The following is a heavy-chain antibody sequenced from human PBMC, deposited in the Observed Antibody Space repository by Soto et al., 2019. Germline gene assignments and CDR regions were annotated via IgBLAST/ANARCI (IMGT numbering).Heavy chain of an antibody. CDR2: ISYDGSNK. J-gene: IGHJ4*02. D-gene: IGHD4-17*01. CDR3: AREYDDYGDPLGFDY. V-gene: IGHV3-30-3*01. Sequence: QVQLVESGGGVVQPGRSLRLSCAASGFTFSSYAMHWVRQAPGKGLEWVAVISYDGSNKYYADSVKGRFTISRDNSKNTLYLQMNSLRAEDTAVYYCAREYDDYGDPLGFDYWGQGTLVTVSS. CDR1: GFTFSSYA.